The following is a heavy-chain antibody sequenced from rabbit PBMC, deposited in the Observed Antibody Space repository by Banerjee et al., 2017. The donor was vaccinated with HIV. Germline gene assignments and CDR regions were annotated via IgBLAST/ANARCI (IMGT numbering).Heavy chain of an antibody. CDR3: ARDLAGVIGWNFNL. V-gene: IGHV1S7*01. D-gene: IGHD4-1*01. CDR2: FYPGQGST. J-gene: IGHJ4*01. CDR1: GFDFNNYY. Sequence: QLRETGGGLVQPGGSLTLSCKAFGFDFNNYYMNWVRQAPGKGLEWVGIFYPGQGSTDYASWVNGRFTFSSDNAQNTVFLQMTSLTAADTATYLCARDLAGVIGWNFNLWGQGTL.